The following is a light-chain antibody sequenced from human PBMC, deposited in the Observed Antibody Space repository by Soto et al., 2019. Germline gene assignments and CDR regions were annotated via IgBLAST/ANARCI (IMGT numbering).Light chain of an antibody. CDR2: YAS. J-gene: IGKJ5*01. Sequence: EIMMTQSPATLSVSPGERATLSCRASQSVSNNLAWYQQRPGQAPRLLIYYASTRATGIPARFSGSGSGTEFTLTISSLESEDFALYYCQQYNDWPPITFGQGTRLEIK. CDR1: QSVSNN. V-gene: IGKV3-15*01. CDR3: QQYNDWPPIT.